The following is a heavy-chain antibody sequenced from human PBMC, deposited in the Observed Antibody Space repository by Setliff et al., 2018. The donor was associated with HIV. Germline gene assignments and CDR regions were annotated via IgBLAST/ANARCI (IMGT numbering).Heavy chain of an antibody. V-gene: IGHV1-69*01. Sequence: KVSCKASGGTFISQAISWVRQAPGQGLEWMGGIIPIFGTANYAQKFQGRVTITADESTNTAYMELSSLRSEDTAVYYCASPQGANQLLWSFDYWGQGTLVTVSS. J-gene: IGHJ4*02. CDR2: IIPIFGTA. D-gene: IGHD2-2*01. CDR3: ASPQGANQLLWSFDY. CDR1: GGTFISQA.